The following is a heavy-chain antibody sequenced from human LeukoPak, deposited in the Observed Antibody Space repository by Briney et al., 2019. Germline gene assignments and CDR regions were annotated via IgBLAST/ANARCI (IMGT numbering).Heavy chain of an antibody. V-gene: IGHV3-74*01. CDR1: GFIFSKHW. J-gene: IGHJ4*02. CDR2: LNLDGSTT. Sequence: PGGSLRLSCVASGFIFSKHWMHWVRQAPGKGLVWVSRLNLDGSTTSYADFVKGRFTISRDNAKNTLYLQMNSLRVDDTGVYYCARESSGSYWGWGQGTLVTASS. D-gene: IGHD3-10*01. CDR3: ARESSGSYWG.